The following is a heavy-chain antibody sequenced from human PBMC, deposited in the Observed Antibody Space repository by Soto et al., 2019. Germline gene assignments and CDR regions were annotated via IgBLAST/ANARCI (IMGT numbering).Heavy chain of an antibody. Sequence: GGSLRLSCAASGFTFSSYGMHWVRQAPGKGLEWVAVISYDGSNKYYADSVKGRFTISRDNSKNTLYLQMNSLRAEDTAVYYCAKVHDAGDYYIPDYYYYMDVWGKGTTVTVSS. CDR2: ISYDGSNK. V-gene: IGHV3-30*18. CDR3: AKVHDAGDYYIPDYYYYMDV. CDR1: GFTFSSYG. J-gene: IGHJ6*03. D-gene: IGHD4-17*01.